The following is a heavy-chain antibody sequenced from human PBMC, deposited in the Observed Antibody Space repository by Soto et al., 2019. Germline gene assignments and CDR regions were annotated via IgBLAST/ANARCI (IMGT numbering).Heavy chain of an antibody. Sequence: ASVKVSCKSPGGTFKNNGISWVRQAPGQGLEWMGGIIPVFGTTNYAQKFQGRLTITADDFTSTVYMELSRLRYEDTAVYYCAREYGVAVATILYYFDYWGPGTLVTVSS. CDR2: IIPVFGTT. V-gene: IGHV1-69*13. CDR1: GGTFKNNG. J-gene: IGHJ4*02. CDR3: AREYGVAVATILYYFDY. D-gene: IGHD5-12*01.